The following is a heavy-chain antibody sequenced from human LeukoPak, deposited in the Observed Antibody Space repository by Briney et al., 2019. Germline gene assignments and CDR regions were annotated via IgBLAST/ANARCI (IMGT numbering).Heavy chain of an antibody. D-gene: IGHD3-16*02. J-gene: IGHJ4*02. CDR3: AKGETSGGVIVNILDY. CDR2: VSGSGGST. CDR1: GFTFSNYA. Sequence: PGGSLRLSCAASGFTFSNYAMSWVRQAPGKGLEWVSAVSGSGGSTYYADSVKGRFTISRDHSKNTLYLQMNSLRAEDTALYYCAKGETSGGVIVNILDYWGQGTLVTVSS. V-gene: IGHV3-23*01.